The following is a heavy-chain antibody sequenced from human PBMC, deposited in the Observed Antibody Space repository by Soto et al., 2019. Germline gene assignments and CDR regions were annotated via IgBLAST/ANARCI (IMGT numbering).Heavy chain of an antibody. J-gene: IGHJ3*02. CDR2: IHHSGST. Sequence: PSETLSLTCAVSGGSISSGGYSWSWVRQPPGKGLEWIGEIHHSGSTYYNTSLKSRVTTSVDKSKNQFSLNLISVTAADTAMYYCARGYAFDIWGQGTMVTV. V-gene: IGHV4-30-2*01. CDR3: ARGYAFDI. CDR1: GGSISSGGYS.